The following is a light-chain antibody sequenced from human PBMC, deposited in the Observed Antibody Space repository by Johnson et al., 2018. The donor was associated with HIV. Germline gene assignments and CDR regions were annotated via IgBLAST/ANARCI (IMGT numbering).Light chain of an antibody. CDR1: ISNIESYF. Sequence: QSILTQPPSVSAAPGQRVNISCSGNISNIESYFVSWYQQLPGAAPTLLIYEDNKRPSGIPDRFSGSKSGATATLGITGLQTGDEADYYCGIWDASLSPLSFFGSGTTITVL. CDR2: EDN. J-gene: IGLJ1*01. V-gene: IGLV1-51*02. CDR3: GIWDASLSPLSF.